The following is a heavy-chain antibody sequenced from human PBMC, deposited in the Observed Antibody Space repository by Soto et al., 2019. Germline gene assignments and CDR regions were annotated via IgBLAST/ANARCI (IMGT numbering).Heavy chain of an antibody. J-gene: IGHJ4*02. V-gene: IGHV1-69*13. CDR3: ARGPEKLKEVFDY. CDR2: IIPIFGTA. Sequence: SLKVSCKASGGTFSSYAISWVRQAPGQGLEWMGGIIPIFGTANYAQKFQGRVTITADESTSTAYMELSSLRSEDTAVYYCARGPEKLKEVFDYWGQGTFGTVSS. CDR1: GGTFSSYA. D-gene: IGHD3-16*01.